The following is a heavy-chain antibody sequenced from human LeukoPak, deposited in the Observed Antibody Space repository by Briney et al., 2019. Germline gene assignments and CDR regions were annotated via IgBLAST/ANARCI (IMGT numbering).Heavy chain of an antibody. J-gene: IGHJ4*02. CDR2: ISGSGGST. CDR1: GFTFSSCA. CDR3: ARASHGDYEGAFDY. Sequence: HPGGSLRLSCAASGFTFSSCAMSWVRQAPGKGLEWVSAISGSGGSTYYADSVKGRFTISRDNSKNTLYLQMNSLRAGDTAVYYCARASHGDYEGAFDYWGQGTLVTVSS. D-gene: IGHD4-17*01. V-gene: IGHV3-23*01.